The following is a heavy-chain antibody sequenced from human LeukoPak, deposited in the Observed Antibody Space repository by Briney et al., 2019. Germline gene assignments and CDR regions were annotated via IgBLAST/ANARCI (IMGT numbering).Heavy chain of an antibody. J-gene: IGHJ4*02. Sequence: GGSLRLSCGASGFTFSNYGMLWVRQAPGKGLDWVAFIRYEGNNKLYADSVKGRFTISRDNSKNTLYLHINSLRAEDTAVYYCVKDNPLDYWGQGTLVIVSS. CDR3: VKDNPLDY. V-gene: IGHV3-30*02. CDR1: GFTFSNYG. D-gene: IGHD1-14*01. CDR2: IRYEGNNK.